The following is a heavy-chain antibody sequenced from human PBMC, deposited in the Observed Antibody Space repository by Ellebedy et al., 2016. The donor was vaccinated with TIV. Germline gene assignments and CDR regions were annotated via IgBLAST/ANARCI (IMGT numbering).Heavy chain of an antibody. CDR1: GYTFTAYP. V-gene: IGHV7-4-1*02. Sequence: ASVTVSCKASGYTFTAYPMNWVRQAPGQGLEWLGWINMNTGNPTYAQGFTGRFVFSLDTSVSTEYLQISSLKAEDTAVYYCARDSRYNWNDWDYYHMDVWGKGTTVTVSS. CDR2: INMNTGNP. CDR3: ARDSRYNWNDWDYYHMDV. D-gene: IGHD1-1*01. J-gene: IGHJ6*03.